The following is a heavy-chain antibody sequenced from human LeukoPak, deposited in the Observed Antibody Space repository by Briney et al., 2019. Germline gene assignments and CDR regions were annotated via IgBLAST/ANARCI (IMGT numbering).Heavy chain of an antibody. V-gene: IGHV4-34*01. CDR1: GGSFSGYY. J-gene: IGHJ3*02. CDR3: ARVPIPDVGAFDI. D-gene: IGHD1-14*01. Sequence: SETLSLTCAVYGGSFSGYYWSWIRQPPGKGLEWIGEINHSGSTNYNPSLKSRVTISVDTSKNQFSLKLSSVTAADTAVYYCARVPIPDVGAFDIWGQGTMVTVSS. CDR2: INHSGST.